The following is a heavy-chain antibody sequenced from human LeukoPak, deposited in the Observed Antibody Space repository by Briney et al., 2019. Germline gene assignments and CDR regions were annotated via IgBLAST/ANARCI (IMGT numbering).Heavy chain of an antibody. Sequence: PGGSLRLSCAASGFTVSSNYMSWVRQAPVKGLEWVSVIYSGGSTYYADSVKGRFTISRDNSKNTLYLQMNSLRAEDTAVYYCARDPRYCSGGSCYGVAYWGQGTLVTVSS. V-gene: IGHV3-66*01. CDR1: GFTVSSNY. CDR3: ARDPRYCSGGSCYGVAY. D-gene: IGHD2-15*01. J-gene: IGHJ4*02. CDR2: IYSGGST.